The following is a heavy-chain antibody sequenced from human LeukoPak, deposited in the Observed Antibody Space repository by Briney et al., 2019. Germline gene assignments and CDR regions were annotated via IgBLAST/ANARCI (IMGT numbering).Heavy chain of an antibody. D-gene: IGHD3-16*01. CDR1: GYSFTSYW. Sequence: LKISCKGSGYSFTSYWIGWVRQMPGKGLEWMGIIYPGDSDTGYSPSFQGQVAIAADKSISTAYLQWSSLKASDTAMYYCARTGGSEMYNWFDPWGQGTLVTVSS. CDR3: ARTGGSEMYNWFDP. J-gene: IGHJ5*02. CDR2: IYPGDSDT. V-gene: IGHV5-51*01.